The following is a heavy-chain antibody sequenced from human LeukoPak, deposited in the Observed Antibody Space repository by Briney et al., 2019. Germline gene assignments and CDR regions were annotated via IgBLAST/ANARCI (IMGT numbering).Heavy chain of an antibody. J-gene: IGHJ4*02. CDR1: GFTFSSYA. D-gene: IGHD4-17*01. CDR3: ANAEGYGDYDFYY. Sequence: GGSLRLSCAASGFTFSSYAMHWVRQAPGKGLEWVAVISYDGSNKYYADSVKGRFTISRDNSKNTLYLQMNSLRAEDTAVYYCANAEGYGDYDFYYWGQGTLVIVSS. V-gene: IGHV3-30-3*01. CDR2: ISYDGSNK.